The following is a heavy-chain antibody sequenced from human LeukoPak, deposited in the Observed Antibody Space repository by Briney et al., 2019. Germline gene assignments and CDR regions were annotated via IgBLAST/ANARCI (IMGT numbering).Heavy chain of an antibody. J-gene: IGHJ6*04. CDR2: IYHSGST. Sequence: SETLSLTCAVSGYSISSGYYWGWIRQPPGKGLEWIGSIYHSGSTYYNPSLKSRVTISVDTSKNQFSLKLSSVTAADTAVYYCAGDIGRYDFWSGYSRDVWGKGTTVTVSS. V-gene: IGHV4-38-2*02. CDR1: GYSISSGYY. CDR3: AGDIGRYDFWSGYSRDV. D-gene: IGHD3-3*01.